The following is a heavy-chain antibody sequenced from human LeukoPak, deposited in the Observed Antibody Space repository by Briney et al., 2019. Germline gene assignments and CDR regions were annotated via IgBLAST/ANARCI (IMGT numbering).Heavy chain of an antibody. D-gene: IGHD3-22*01. J-gene: IGHJ5*02. V-gene: IGHV3-30*02. CDR1: GFTFSSYG. Sequence: PGGSLRLSCAASGFTFSSYGMHWVRQAPGKGLEWVSFIRDDGSNKYYADSVKGRFTISRDNSKNTLYLQMNSLRAEDTAVYYCAKDRIVGENWFDPWGPGTLVTVSS. CDR3: AKDRIVGENWFDP. CDR2: IRDDGSNK.